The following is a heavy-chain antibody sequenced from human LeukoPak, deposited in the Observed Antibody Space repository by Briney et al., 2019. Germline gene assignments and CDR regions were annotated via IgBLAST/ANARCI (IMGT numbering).Heavy chain of an antibody. CDR2: INHSGST. CDR1: GGSFSGYY. CDR3: ARESAVRGVIQGTGNMDV. Sequence: PSETLSLTCAVYGGSFSGYYWSWIRQPPGKGLEWIGEINHSGSTNYNPSLKSRVTISVDTSKNQFSLKLSSATAADTAVYYCARESAVRGVIQGTGNMDVWGKGTTVTISS. J-gene: IGHJ6*03. D-gene: IGHD3-10*01. V-gene: IGHV4-34*01.